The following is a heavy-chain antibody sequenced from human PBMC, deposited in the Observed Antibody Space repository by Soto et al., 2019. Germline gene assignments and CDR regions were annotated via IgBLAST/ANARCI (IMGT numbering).Heavy chain of an antibody. Sequence: SETLSLTCTVSGDSINSGGYYWTWIRQHPGKGLEWIGYIYYSGSTYYNPSLKSRATISVDTSKNQFSLKLSSVTAEDTADYYCARDQKVNYNDKGGFDHYYGMDVWCQGTTVTVSS. CDR3: ARDQKVNYNDKGGFDHYYGMDV. D-gene: IGHD1-7*01. J-gene: IGHJ6*02. CDR1: GDSINSGGYY. V-gene: IGHV4-31*03. CDR2: IYYSGST.